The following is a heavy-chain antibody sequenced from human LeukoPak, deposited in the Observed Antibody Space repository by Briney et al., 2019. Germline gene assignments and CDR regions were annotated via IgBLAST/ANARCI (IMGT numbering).Heavy chain of an antibody. CDR1: GFIFSSYA. Sequence: PGGSLRLSCAASGFIFSSYAMSWVRQAPGKGLEWVSAISGSGGSTYYADSVKGRFTISRDNSKNTLYLQMSSLRAEDTAVYYRAKDRRIAVAGTMVDYWGQGILVTVST. J-gene: IGHJ4*02. CDR3: AKDRRIAVAGTMVDY. D-gene: IGHD6-19*01. V-gene: IGHV3-23*01. CDR2: ISGSGGST.